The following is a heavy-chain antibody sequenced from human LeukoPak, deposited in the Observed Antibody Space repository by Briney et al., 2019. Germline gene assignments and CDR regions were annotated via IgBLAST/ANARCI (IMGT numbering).Heavy chain of an antibody. Sequence: GGSLRPSCAASGLTFSDYYMNWIRQAPGKGLEWVSFISSSGSTIYYADSVKGRFSVSRDNAKNSLYLQMDSLRAEDTALYYCASGMSGAADFWGQGTLVTVSS. D-gene: IGHD6-25*01. CDR1: GLTFSDYY. V-gene: IGHV3-11*01. CDR3: ASGMSGAADF. CDR2: ISSSGSTI. J-gene: IGHJ4*02.